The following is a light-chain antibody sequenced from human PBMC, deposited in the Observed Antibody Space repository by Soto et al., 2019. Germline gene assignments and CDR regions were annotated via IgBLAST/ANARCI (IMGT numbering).Light chain of an antibody. V-gene: IGKV3-15*01. CDR2: GAS. CDR1: QSVGSN. J-gene: IGKJ1*01. Sequence: EIVMTQSPATLSVSPGERATLSCRATQSVGSNLAWYQQKPGQAPRLLIYGASTRVTGIPARFSGSGSGTEFSLTISSLQSEDFAVYYCQQYDDWPPTFGHGTKVEIK. CDR3: QQYDDWPPT.